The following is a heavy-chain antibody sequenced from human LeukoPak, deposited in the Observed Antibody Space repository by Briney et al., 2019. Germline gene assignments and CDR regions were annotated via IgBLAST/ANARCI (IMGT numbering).Heavy chain of an antibody. CDR2: ISGSGGST. D-gene: IGHD3-22*01. Sequence: GGSLRLXCAASGFTFSSYAMSWDRQAPGKGLEWVSAISGSGGSTYYADSVKGRFTISRDNSKNTLYLQMNSLRAEDTAVYYCAKDRLTYYYDSSGYYFFDYWGQGTLVTVSS. CDR3: AKDRLTYYYDSSGYYFFDY. V-gene: IGHV3-23*01. J-gene: IGHJ4*02. CDR1: GFTFSSYA.